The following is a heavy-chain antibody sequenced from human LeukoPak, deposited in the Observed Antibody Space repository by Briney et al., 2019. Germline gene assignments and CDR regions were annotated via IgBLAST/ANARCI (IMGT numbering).Heavy chain of an antibody. CDR3: AKADCSSTSCYPDY. D-gene: IGHD2-2*01. V-gene: IGHV3-9*03. Sequence: GGSLRLSCAASGFTFSSYSMNWVRQAPGKGLEWVSGISWNSGSIGYADSVKGRFTISRDNAKNSLYLQMNSLRAEDMALYYCAKADCSSTSCYPDYWSQGTLVTVSS. J-gene: IGHJ4*02. CDR2: ISWNSGSI. CDR1: GFTFSSYS.